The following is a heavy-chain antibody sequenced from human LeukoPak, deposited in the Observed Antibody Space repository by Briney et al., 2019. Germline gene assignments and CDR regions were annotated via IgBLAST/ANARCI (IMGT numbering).Heavy chain of an antibody. CDR3: ARDMVIAAAGHLYYFDY. D-gene: IGHD6-13*01. CDR1: GFTFSSYW. CDR2: IKQDGSEK. V-gene: IGHV3-7*01. J-gene: IGHJ4*02. Sequence: GGSLRLSCAASGFTFSSYWMSWVRQAPGKGLEWVANIKQDGSEKYYVDSVKGRFTISRDNAKNSLYLQMNSLRAEDTAVYYCARDMVIAAAGHLYYFDYWGQGTLVTASS.